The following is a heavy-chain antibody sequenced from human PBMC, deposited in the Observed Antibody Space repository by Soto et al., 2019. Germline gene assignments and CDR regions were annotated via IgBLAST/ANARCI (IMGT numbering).Heavy chain of an antibody. CDR1: GFPFSNVW. Sequence: GWSLRLCFEASGFPFSNVWMSWVRQATGKWLEWVSTISYDGVNKYYSDSVKGRFTISRDNSKNTLYVQMNSLRAEDTAVYHCERDLCSSNSCHLSPPLYGMDVWAQGATVPVSS. CDR2: ISYDGVNK. D-gene: IGHD2-2*01. V-gene: IGHV3-30-3*01. J-gene: IGHJ6*02. CDR3: ERDLCSSNSCHLSPPLYGMDV.